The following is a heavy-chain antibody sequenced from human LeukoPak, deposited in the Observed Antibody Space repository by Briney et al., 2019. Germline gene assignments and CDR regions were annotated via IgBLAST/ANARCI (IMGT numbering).Heavy chain of an antibody. V-gene: IGHV4-34*01. J-gene: IGHJ4*02. CDR1: GGSFTGYY. D-gene: IGHD3-10*01. CDR2: INHSGST. CDR3: ARQRVSSSGSYHFDY. Sequence: SETLSLTCAVYGGSFTGYYWRWIRQPPGQGLEWIGEINHSGSTKYNPSLKSRVTISVDTSKNQFSLKLSSVTAADTAVYYCARQRVSSSGSYHFDYWGQGTLVTVSS.